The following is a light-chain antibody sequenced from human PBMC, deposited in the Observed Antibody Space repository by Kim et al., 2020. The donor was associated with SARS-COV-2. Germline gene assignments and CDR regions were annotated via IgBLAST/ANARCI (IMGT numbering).Light chain of an antibody. CDR3: QAYNNP. CDR1: QDIQNY. J-gene: IGKJ3*01. V-gene: IGKV1-27*01. CDR2: AAS. Sequence: SLSASVGDRVIITCRACQDIQNYLAWYQQKPGKVPKVLIYAASALQSGVPSRFSGSRSGTDFTLTISSLQPEDVAAYYWQAYNNPFGPGTKVDIK.